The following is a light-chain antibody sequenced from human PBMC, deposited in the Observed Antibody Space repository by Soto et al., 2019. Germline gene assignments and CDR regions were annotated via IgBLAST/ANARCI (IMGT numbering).Light chain of an antibody. CDR2: EVS. CDR1: SSDVGGYNY. Sequence: QSALTQPASVSGSPGQSITISCTGTSSDVGGYNYVSWYQQQSGKAPKLMIYEVSKRPSGVPDRFSGSKSGNTASLTVSGLQAEDEADYYCSSYAGSKGVVFGGGTKLTVL. V-gene: IGLV2-8*01. CDR3: SSYAGSKGVV. J-gene: IGLJ2*01.